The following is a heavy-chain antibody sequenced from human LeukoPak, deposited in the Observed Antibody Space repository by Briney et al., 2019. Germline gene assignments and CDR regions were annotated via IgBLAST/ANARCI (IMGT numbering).Heavy chain of an antibody. CDR3: ARGLYRYYDFWSGYYNWFDP. CDR1: GYTFTSYY. V-gene: IGHV1-46*01. D-gene: IGHD3-3*01. CDR2: INPSGGST. J-gene: IGHJ5*02. Sequence: ASVKVSCKASGYTFTSYYMHWVRQAPGQGLEWMGIINPSGGSTSYAQKLQGRVTMTTDTSTSTAYMELRSLRPDDTAVYYCARGLYRYYDFWSGYYNWFDPWGQGTLVTVSS.